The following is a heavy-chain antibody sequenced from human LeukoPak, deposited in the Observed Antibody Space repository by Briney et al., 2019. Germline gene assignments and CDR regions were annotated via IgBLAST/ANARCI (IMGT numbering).Heavy chain of an antibody. J-gene: IGHJ4*02. Sequence: ASVTVSCKASGYTFTSYGISWVRQAPGQGLEWMGWVSAYNGNTNYAQKLQGRVTVTTDTSTSTAYMELRSLRSDDTAVYYCARTHTYYYDSSGYQSWGQGTLVTVSS. CDR1: GYTFTSYG. D-gene: IGHD3-22*01. CDR2: VSAYNGNT. CDR3: ARTHTYYYDSSGYQS. V-gene: IGHV1-18*01.